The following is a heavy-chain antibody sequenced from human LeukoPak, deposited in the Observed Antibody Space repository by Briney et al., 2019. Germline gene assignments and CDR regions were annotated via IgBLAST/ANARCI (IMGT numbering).Heavy chain of an antibody. D-gene: IGHD3-10*01. CDR2: INPDSGGP. CDR1: GYTFTGYY. V-gene: IGHV1-2*06. Sequence: ASVKVSCKASGYTFTGYYIHWMRQAPGQGLEWMGRINPDSGGPNYAHKFQGRVIMTRDTSISTAYMDLSRLTSDDTAVYFCARDRGKVANDYWGQGTLVIVSS. CDR3: ARDRGKVANDY. J-gene: IGHJ4*02.